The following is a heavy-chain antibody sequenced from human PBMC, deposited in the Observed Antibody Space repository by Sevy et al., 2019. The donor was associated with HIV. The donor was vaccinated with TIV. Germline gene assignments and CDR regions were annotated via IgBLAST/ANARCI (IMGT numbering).Heavy chain of an antibody. D-gene: IGHD5-12*01. Sequence: GGSLRLSCTTSGFTFDDYVMSWFRQAPGKGLEWVACIRRNSYEAYGGTTDYGASVKGRFIISSDDSKSIAYLQMSSLRTEATAVYYCTRGLATADTPEYSFDYWGQGTLVTVSS. V-gene: IGHV3-49*03. CDR3: TRGLATADTPEYSFDY. CDR2: IRRNSYEAYGGTT. J-gene: IGHJ4*02. CDR1: GFTFDDYV.